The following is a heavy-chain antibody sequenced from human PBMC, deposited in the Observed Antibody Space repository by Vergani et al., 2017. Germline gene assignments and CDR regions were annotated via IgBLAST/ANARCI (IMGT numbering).Heavy chain of an antibody. J-gene: IGHJ6*02. CDR2: IYSTGST. CDR3: ARVRYRDEGSTSYRFEGMDI. Sequence: QVQLEESGPGLVKPSETLSLTCTVSGGSFNTYYWSWIRQSPGKGLEWIGYIYSTGSTNYNPSLNSRVTMSVDTSKNQFSLKLRAVTAADTAVYFCARVRYRDEGSTSYRFEGMDIWGQGTKV. V-gene: IGHV4-59*13. D-gene: IGHD5-18*01. CDR1: GGSFNTYY.